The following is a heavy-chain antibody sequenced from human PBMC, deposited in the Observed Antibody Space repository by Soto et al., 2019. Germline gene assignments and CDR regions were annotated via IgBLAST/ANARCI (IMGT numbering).Heavy chain of an antibody. D-gene: IGHD6-13*01. Sequence: QVQLVQSGAEVKKPGASVKVSCKASGYTFTSYGISWVRQAPGQGLEWMGWISDYNGNTKYAQKFQGRVTMNTDTSTSTAYMELRSRISDDTAVYYCARESSSSCHDYWGQGTLVTVSS. CDR1: GYTFTSYG. CDR3: ARESSSSCHDY. CDR2: ISDYNGNT. J-gene: IGHJ4*02. V-gene: IGHV1-18*01.